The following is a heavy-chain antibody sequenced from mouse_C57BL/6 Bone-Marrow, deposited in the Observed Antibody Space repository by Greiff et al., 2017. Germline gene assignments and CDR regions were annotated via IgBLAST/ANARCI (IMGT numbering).Heavy chain of an antibody. CDR2: IYPRSGNT. CDR1: GYTFTSYG. V-gene: IGHV1-81*01. CDR3: ARPRQLRLRWAMDY. D-gene: IGHD3-2*02. Sequence: QVQLQQSGAELARPGASVKLSCKASGYTFTSYGISWVKQRTGQGLEWIGEIYPRSGNTYYNEKFKGKATLTADKSSSTAYTELRSLTSEDSAVYFCARPRQLRLRWAMDYWGQGTSVTVSS. J-gene: IGHJ4*01.